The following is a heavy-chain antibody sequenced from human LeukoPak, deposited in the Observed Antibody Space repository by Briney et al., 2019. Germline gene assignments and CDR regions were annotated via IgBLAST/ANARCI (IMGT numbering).Heavy chain of an antibody. CDR1: GFTFDDYA. CDR3: ARDPDDYGDYSYFDY. D-gene: IGHD4-17*01. J-gene: IGHJ4*02. Sequence: GGSLRLSCAASGFTFDDYAMHWVRQAPGKGLEWVAVIWYDGSNKYYADSVKGRFTISRDNSKNTLFLQMNSLRAEDTAVYYCARDPDDYGDYSYFDYWGQGTLVTVSS. V-gene: IGHV3-33*08. CDR2: IWYDGSNK.